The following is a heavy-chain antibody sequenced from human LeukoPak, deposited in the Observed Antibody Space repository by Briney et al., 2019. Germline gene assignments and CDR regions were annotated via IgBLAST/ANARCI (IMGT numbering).Heavy chain of an antibody. Sequence: GGSLRLSCAASGFTFSNAWMNWVRQAPGKGLEWVGRIKSKTDGGTTDYAAPVKGRFTISRDDSKNTLYLQMNSLKTEDAAVYYCTTDQDEYSYGGFDYWGQGTLVTVSS. V-gene: IGHV3-15*07. D-gene: IGHD5-18*01. CDR1: GFTFSNAW. CDR3: TTDQDEYSYGGFDY. J-gene: IGHJ4*02. CDR2: IKSKTDGGTT.